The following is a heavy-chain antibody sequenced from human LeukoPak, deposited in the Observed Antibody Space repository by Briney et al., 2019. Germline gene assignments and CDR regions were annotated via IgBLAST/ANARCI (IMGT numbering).Heavy chain of an antibody. CDR2: ITGGSGAK. D-gene: IGHD6-19*01. Sequence: GGPLRLPCTLSGFTLSSFAMRGVRQAPGKGLAWVSTITGGSGAKYYADSVKGRFTISRDNSKDTLYLQMHSLRAEDTAVYFCAKDTPLTTYTSGWASNSFDYWGQGTLVAVSS. V-gene: IGHV3-23*01. CDR1: GFTLSSFA. J-gene: IGHJ4*02. CDR3: AKDTPLTTYTSGWASNSFDY.